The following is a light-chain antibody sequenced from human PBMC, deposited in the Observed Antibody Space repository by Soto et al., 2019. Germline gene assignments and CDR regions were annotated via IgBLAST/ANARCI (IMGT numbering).Light chain of an antibody. J-gene: IGLJ2*01. CDR1: SSDVGGYNY. V-gene: IGLV2-14*01. CDR2: EVS. CDR3: SSYTRSSTLV. Sequence: QSALTQPASVSGSPGQSITISCTGTSSDVGGYNYVSWYQQHPGKAPKLMIYEVSNWPSGVSNRFSGSKSGSTASLTISGLQAEDEADYYCSSYTRSSTLVFGGGTKVT.